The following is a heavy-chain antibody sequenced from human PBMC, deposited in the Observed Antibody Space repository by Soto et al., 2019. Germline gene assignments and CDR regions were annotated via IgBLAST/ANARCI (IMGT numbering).Heavy chain of an antibody. CDR3: ARRGYGMDV. CDR2: IFHIGHT. V-gene: IGHV4-4*02. CDR1: GGSIRSSHG. D-gene: IGHD3-10*01. J-gene: IGHJ6*01. Sequence: SETLSLTCVVSGGSIRSSHGWSWLRQPPGKGLEWIGEIFHIGHTNYNPSLKGRVTISPDQSKNQFSLNMTSVTAADTAVFYYARRGYGMDVWGQGTTVTVSS.